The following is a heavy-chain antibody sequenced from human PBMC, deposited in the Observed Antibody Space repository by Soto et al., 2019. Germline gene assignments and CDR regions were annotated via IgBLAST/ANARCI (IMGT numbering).Heavy chain of an antibody. CDR1: GGTLSSYA. CDR2: IIPIFGTR. Sequence: QVQLVHSGAEVKKPGSSVKVSCQASGGTLSSYAINWVRQAPGQGLEWMGGIIPIFGTRKYAQKFQGSVTITADKSTSTAHMELSSLRSEDTAVYYCARGLTPTYDYHYGMDVWGQGTTVTVSS. D-gene: IGHD7-27*01. CDR3: ARGLTPTYDYHYGMDV. J-gene: IGHJ6*02. V-gene: IGHV1-69*06.